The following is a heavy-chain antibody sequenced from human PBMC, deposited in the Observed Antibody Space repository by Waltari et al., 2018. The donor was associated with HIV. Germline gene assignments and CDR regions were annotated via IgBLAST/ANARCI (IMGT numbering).Heavy chain of an antibody. D-gene: IGHD3-22*01. V-gene: IGHV4-38-2*02. CDR2: IYHSGGT. Sequence: QVQLQESGPGLVKPSETLSLTCAVSGYSISSAFYWGWIRQPPGKGLVWIGIIYHSGGTYYNPSLKSRVTISVETSKNQFSLKLSSVTAADTAVYYCARDDRLYLDYWGQGTLVTVSS. CDR1: GYSISSAFY. J-gene: IGHJ4*02. CDR3: ARDDRLYLDY.